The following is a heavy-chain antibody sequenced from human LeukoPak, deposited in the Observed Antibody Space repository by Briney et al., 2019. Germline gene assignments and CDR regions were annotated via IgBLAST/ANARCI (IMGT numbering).Heavy chain of an antibody. J-gene: IGHJ4*02. CDR2: ISDSGGST. Sequence: AGSLRLSCAASGFTFSSYAMSWVRQAPGKGLEWVSAISDSGGSTYYADSVKGRFTISRDNSKNTLYLQMNSLIAEDTAVYYCARSHAPIPAAIVLYFDYWGQGTLVTVPS. CDR1: GFTFSSYA. CDR3: ARSHAPIPAAIVLYFDY. D-gene: IGHD2-2*01. V-gene: IGHV3-23*01.